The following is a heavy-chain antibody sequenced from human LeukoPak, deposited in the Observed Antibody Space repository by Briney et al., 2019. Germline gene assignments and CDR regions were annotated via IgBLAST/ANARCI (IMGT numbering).Heavy chain of an antibody. CDR2: IYTSGNT. J-gene: IGHJ3*02. V-gene: IGHV4-61*02. CDR3: ARDHQGDSSGYYDAFDI. D-gene: IGHD3-22*01. CDR1: GGSISSYSYY. Sequence: SETLSLTCTVSGGSISSYSYYWSWIRQPAGKGLEWIGRIYTSGNTNYNPSLKSRVTMSVDTSKNQFSLKLSSVTAADTAVYYCARDHQGDSSGYYDAFDIWGQGTMVTVSS.